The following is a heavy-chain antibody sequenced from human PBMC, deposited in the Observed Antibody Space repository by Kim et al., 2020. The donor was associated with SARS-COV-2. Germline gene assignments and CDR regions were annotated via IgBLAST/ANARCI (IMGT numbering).Heavy chain of an antibody. CDR1: GFNFSGSA. CDR2: IRSKANRYAT. CDR3: TRVPGTTLAFLDAFD. J-gene: IGHJ3*02. D-gene: IGHD1-1*01. V-gene: IGHV3-73*01. Sequence: GGSLRLSCAASGFNFSGSAMHWVRQASGKGLEWVGRIRSKANRYATAYAASVKGRFTISRDESKTTAYLQMNSLKTEDTSGYYCTRVPGTTLAFLDAFD.